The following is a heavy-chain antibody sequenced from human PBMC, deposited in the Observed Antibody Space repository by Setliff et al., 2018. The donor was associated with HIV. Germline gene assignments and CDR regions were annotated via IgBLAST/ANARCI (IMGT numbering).Heavy chain of an antibody. CDR2: VYHSGKT. J-gene: IGHJ5*02. D-gene: IGHD3-16*01. V-gene: IGHV4-38-2*01. Sequence: SETLSLTCAVSGQFISDGYYWGWIRQPPGRGLEWIGSVYHSGKTYYNPSLKSRVTMSADTSKNQISLMLRSMTAADTAVYYCAKHDFGEGSCFDPWGQGSLVTVSS. CDR1: GQFISDGYY. CDR3: AKHDFGEGSCFDP.